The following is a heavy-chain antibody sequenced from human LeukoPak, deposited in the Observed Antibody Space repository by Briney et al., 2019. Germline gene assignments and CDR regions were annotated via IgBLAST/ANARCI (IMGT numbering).Heavy chain of an antibody. D-gene: IGHD6-19*01. CDR1: GFTLSSNY. CDR2: ISGNGGST. V-gene: IGHV3-23*01. J-gene: IGHJ4*02. CDR3: AKGGRAVAGPY. Sequence: GGSLRLSCAASGFTLSSNYMSWVRQAQGKGLEWASAISGNGGSTYYADSVKGRFTISRDNSKNTLYLQMNSLRAEDTAVYYCAKGGRAVAGPYWGQGTLVTVSS.